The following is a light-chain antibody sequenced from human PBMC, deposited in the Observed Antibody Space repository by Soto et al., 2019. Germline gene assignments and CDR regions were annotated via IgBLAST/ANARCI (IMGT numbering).Light chain of an antibody. CDR2: EVV. V-gene: IGLV2-8*01. CDR3: KSYAGSNTYV. J-gene: IGLJ1*01. CDR1: KKDIGVYDF. Sequence: QAALTQPPCASGYQGQSVTISGTGTKKDIGVYDFVSSYQHHPGKAPRLIIYEVVQRPSGVPDRFSGSKSGNTASLTVSGLQAADEADYFCKSYAGSNTYVFGSGTKVTVL.